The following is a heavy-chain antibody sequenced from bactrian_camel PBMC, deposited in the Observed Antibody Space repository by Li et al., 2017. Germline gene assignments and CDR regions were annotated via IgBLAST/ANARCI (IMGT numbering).Heavy chain of an antibody. Sequence: HVQLVESGGGSVEAGGSLRLSCAASGLPASGNCVAWFRQAPGKEREGVAAVYTGDGNTFVADSVKGRFTISVDNAKNILYLQMNSLKPEDTAMYYCAADVDVVCQVNPGFRLVADEYVDWGQGTQVTVS. CDR1: GLPASGNC. V-gene: IGHV3S1*01. J-gene: IGHJ4*01. D-gene: IGHD1*01. CDR3: AADVDVVCQVNPGFRLVADEYVD. CDR2: VYTGDGNT.